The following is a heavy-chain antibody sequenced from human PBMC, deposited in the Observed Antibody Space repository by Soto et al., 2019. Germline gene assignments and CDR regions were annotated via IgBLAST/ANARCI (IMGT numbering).Heavy chain of an antibody. V-gene: IGHV3-9*01. Sequence: LRPSCAASGFTFEDYAMHWVRQAPGKGLEWVSGISWNSGSIGYADSVKGRFTISRDNAKNSLYLQMNSLRAEDTALYYCAKDNVETTIFGVVRWFDPWGQGTLVP. CDR2: ISWNSGSI. CDR3: AKDNVETTIFGVVRWFDP. D-gene: IGHD3-3*01. CDR1: GFTFEDYA. J-gene: IGHJ5*02.